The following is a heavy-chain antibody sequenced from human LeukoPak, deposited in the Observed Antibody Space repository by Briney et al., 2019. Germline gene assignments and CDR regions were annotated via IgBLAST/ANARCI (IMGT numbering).Heavy chain of an antibody. CDR1: GYTFTSYW. V-gene: IGHV5-51*01. J-gene: IGHJ3*02. D-gene: IGHD6-19*01. CDR3: ARRSGWPDAFDI. Sequence: GESLKISCKGSGYTFTSYWIAWVRQMPGRGLEYMGIIYPADSDTRYRPSFQGRVTISADKSISTAYLQWSSLKASDTAMYYCARRSGWPDAFDIWGQGTMVTVSS. CDR2: IYPADSDT.